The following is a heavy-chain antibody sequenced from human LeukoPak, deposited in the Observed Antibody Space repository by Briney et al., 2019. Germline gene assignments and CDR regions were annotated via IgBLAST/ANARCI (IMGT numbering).Heavy chain of an antibody. Sequence: SETLSLTCTVSGGSINSSSYYWGWIRQPPGKGLEWIGSIYYSGNTYHNPSLKSRVTISLHSSKNQFSLQLSSVTAADTAVYYCARIHLTADTIDYWGQGTLVTVSS. CDR2: IYYSGNT. J-gene: IGHJ4*02. V-gene: IGHV4-39*07. CDR1: GGSINSSSYY. CDR3: ARIHLTADTIDY. D-gene: IGHD3-9*01.